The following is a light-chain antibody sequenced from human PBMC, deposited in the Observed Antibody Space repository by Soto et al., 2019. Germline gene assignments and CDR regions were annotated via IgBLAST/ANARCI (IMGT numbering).Light chain of an antibody. CDR2: DAS. CDR3: QQYGNTPYT. J-gene: IGKJ2*01. Sequence: ENVLTQSPATLSLSPGERATLSCGASQSVSSSYLAWYQQKPGLAPRLLIYDASSRATGIPDRFSGSGSGTDFTLTISRLEPEDFAVDYCQQYGNTPYTFGQGTKLEIK. CDR1: QSVSSSY. V-gene: IGKV3D-20*01.